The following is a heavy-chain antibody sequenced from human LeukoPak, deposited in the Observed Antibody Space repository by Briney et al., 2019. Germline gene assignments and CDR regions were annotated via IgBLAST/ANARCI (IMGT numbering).Heavy chain of an antibody. J-gene: IGHJ4*02. V-gene: IGHV3-23*01. Sequence: PGGSLRLSCAASGFTFSSYAMSWVRQAPGKGLEWVSAISGSGGSTYYADSVKGRFTISRDNSKNTLYLQMNSLIAEDTAVYYCAKSNLGYSYGRAFDYWGQGTLVTVSS. CDR2: ISGSGGST. CDR3: AKSNLGYSYGRAFDY. D-gene: IGHD5-18*01. CDR1: GFTFSSYA.